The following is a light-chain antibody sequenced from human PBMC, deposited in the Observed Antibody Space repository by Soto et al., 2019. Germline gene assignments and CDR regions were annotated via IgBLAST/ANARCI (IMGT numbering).Light chain of an antibody. J-gene: IGKJ1*01. CDR1: QSVGSN. CDR3: QQYSNWPRT. V-gene: IGKV3-15*01. Sequence: EIVMTQFPATLSVSPGERATLSCRASQSVGSNLAWYQQKPGQAPRLLIFAASTRATVIPARFRGSGSGTEFTLTISDLQSEDFAVYYCQQYSNWPRTFGQGTKVDIK. CDR2: AAS.